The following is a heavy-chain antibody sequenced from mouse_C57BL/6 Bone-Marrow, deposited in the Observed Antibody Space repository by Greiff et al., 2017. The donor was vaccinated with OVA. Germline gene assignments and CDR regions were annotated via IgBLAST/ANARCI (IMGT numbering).Heavy chain of an antibody. CDR1: GFSLTSYG. D-gene: IGHD2-3*01. CDR3: ARTYDGYYVYYFDY. Sequence: QVQLQQSGPGLVQPSQSLSITCTVSGFSLTSYGVHWVRQSPGKGLEWLGVIWSGGSTDSNAAFISRLSISKDNSKSQVFFKMNSLQADDTAIYYCARTYDGYYVYYFDYWGQGTTLTVSS. V-gene: IGHV2-2*01. CDR2: IWSGGST. J-gene: IGHJ2*01.